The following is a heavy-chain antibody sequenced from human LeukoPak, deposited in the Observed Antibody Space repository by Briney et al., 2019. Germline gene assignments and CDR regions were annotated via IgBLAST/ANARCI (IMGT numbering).Heavy chain of an antibody. CDR3: ARGPRITIFGVVMANDAFDI. J-gene: IGHJ3*02. D-gene: IGHD3-3*01. CDR2: INPKSGGT. Sequence: GASVKVSCKASGHTFTDYFMNWVRQAPGQGLEWMGWINPKSGGTVYAQKFQGRVTMTRDTSSSTAYMELSRLRFDDTVVYYCARGPRITIFGVVMANDAFDIWGQGTMVTVSS. V-gene: IGHV1-2*02. CDR1: GHTFTDYF.